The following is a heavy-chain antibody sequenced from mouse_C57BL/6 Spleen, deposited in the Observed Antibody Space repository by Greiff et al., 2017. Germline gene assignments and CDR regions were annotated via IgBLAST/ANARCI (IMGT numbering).Heavy chain of an antibody. CDR1: GYTFTSYG. D-gene: IGHD2-3*01. V-gene: IGHV1-81*01. Sequence: QVQLQQSGAELARPGASVKLSCKASGYTFTSYGISWVKQRTGQGLEWIERFILSGNTYYNEKFKGKATLTADKSSSTAYMELRSLTSEDSAVYFCARERGGYYDYAMDYWGQGTSVTVSS. CDR2: FILSGNT. CDR3: ARERGGYYDYAMDY. J-gene: IGHJ4*01.